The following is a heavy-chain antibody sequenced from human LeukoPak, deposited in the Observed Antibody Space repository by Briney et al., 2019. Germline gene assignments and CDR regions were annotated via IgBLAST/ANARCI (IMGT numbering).Heavy chain of an antibody. J-gene: IGHJ4*02. CDR1: GFTVSSNY. CDR3: ARAKPKNMVRGLIMRRESRYYFDY. CDR2: IYSGGST. Sequence: GGSLRLSCAGSGFTVSSNYMSWVRQAPGKGLEWVSVIYSGGSTYYADSVKGRFTISRDNSKSTLYIQMNSLRAEDTAVYYCARAKPKNMVRGLIMRRESRYYFDYWGQGTLVTVSS. D-gene: IGHD3-10*01. V-gene: IGHV3-53*01.